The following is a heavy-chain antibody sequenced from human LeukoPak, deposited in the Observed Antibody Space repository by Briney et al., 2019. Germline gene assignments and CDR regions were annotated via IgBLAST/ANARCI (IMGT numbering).Heavy chain of an antibody. CDR1: GGSISSGGYS. V-gene: IGHV4-30-2*05. CDR3: ARYYYYDSSGYYLNWFDP. D-gene: IGHD3-22*01. Sequence: SQTLSLTCAVSGGSISSGGYSWSSIRQPPGKGLEWIGYIYYSGSTYYNPSLKSRVTISVDTSKNQFSLKLSSVPAADTAVYYCARYYYYDSSGYYLNWFDPWGQGTLVTVSS. CDR2: IYYSGST. J-gene: IGHJ5*02.